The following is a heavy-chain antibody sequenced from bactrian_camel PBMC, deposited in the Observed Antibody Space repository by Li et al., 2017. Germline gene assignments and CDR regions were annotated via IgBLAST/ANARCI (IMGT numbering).Heavy chain of an antibody. Sequence: VQLVESGGGLVQPGGSLRVSCEASGFTFSAYYMHWVRQAPGKGLEWVSSIGSDGSHTFYADSVKGRFTISYDSAKNTAYLQMDNLKPEDTGMYFCAADRGGESFGELKTDEYTYWGQGTQVTVS. V-gene: IGHV3S6*01. CDR1: GFTFSAYY. J-gene: IGHJ4*01. CDR2: IGSDGSHT. CDR3: AADRGGESFGELKTDEYTY. D-gene: IGHD1*01.